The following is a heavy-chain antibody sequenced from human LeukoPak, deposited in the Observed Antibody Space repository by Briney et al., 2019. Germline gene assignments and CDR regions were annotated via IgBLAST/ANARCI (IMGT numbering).Heavy chain of an antibody. CDR1: GFIFRSYA. CDR3: AKDGEI. V-gene: IGHV3-23*01. J-gene: IGHJ4*02. CDR2: ISGSGGST. D-gene: IGHD3-10*01. Sequence: GGSLRLSCAASGFIFRSYAMSWVRQAPGKGLEWVPGISGSGGSTYYADSVKGRFTISRDNSKSTLYLQMNSLRAEDTGVYYCAKDGEIWGQGTLVTVSS.